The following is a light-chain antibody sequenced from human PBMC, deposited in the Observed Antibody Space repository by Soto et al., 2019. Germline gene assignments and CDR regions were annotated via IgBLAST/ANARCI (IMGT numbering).Light chain of an antibody. CDR1: QDIRNE. CDR3: LQHNTYPPA. J-gene: IGKJ4*01. CDR2: AAP. Sequence: DIQMTQSPSSLSASVGDRVSITCRASQDIRNELAWYQQKPGKAPKRLMYAAPSLQSGVPARFSGSGSGTEFTLTISSLQPDDFATYYCLQHNTYPPAFGGGTKVELK. V-gene: IGKV1-17*01.